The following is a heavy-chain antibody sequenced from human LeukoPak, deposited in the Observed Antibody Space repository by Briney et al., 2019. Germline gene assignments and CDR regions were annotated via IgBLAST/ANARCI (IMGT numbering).Heavy chain of an antibody. CDR2: IYYSGST. CDR3: ARHEYSSSSYHWFDP. Sequence: SETLSLTCTVSGGSINTYNWNWIRQPPGKGLEWIGSIYYSGSTNYNPSLKSRVTISVDTSKNQFSLKLSSVTAADTAVYYCARHEYSSSSYHWFDPWGQGTLVTVSS. V-gene: IGHV4-59*08. D-gene: IGHD6-6*01. J-gene: IGHJ5*02. CDR1: GGSINTYN.